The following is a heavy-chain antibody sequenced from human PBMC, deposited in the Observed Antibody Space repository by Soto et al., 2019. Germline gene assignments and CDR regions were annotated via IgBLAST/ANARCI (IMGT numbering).Heavy chain of an antibody. Sequence: QVQLVQSGAEVKKPGSSVKVSCKASGGTFSSYTISWVRQAPGQGLEWMGRIIPVLGIANYAQKFQGRVTITADKSTSTAYMELSSLRSEDTAVYYCAGTSVMVVAAPGLFDPWSQGTLVTVSS. CDR1: GGTFSSYT. CDR2: IIPVLGIA. D-gene: IGHD2-15*01. J-gene: IGHJ5*02. V-gene: IGHV1-69*02. CDR3: AGTSVMVVAAPGLFDP.